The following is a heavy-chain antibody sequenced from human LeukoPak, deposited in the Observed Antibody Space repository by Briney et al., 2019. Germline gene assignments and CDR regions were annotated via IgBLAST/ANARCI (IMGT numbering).Heavy chain of an antibody. CDR2: IWYDGSSK. V-gene: IGHV3-33*06. D-gene: IGHD5-12*01. J-gene: IGHJ3*02. CDR1: GFTFSSYG. CDR3: AKVLYSGYDFGAFDI. Sequence: GGSLRLSCAASGFTFSSYGMHWVRQAPGKGLEWVAVIWYDGSSKYYADSVKGRFTISRDNSKNTLYLQMNSLRAEDTAVYYCAKVLYSGYDFGAFDIWGQGTMVTVSS.